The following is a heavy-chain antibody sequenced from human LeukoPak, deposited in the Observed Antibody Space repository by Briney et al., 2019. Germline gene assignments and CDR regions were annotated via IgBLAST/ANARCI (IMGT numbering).Heavy chain of an antibody. J-gene: IGHJ3*02. D-gene: IGHD6-6*01. CDR2: INHSGST. CDR1: GGSFSGYY. V-gene: IGHV4-34*01. Sequence: SETLSLTCAVYGGSFSGYYWSWIRQPPGKGLEWFGEINHSGSTNDHPSLKSRVTIPVDTSKNQFSLKLTSVTAADTAMYYCARGLRTLIAARPSAFDIWGQGTMVTVSS. CDR3: ARGLRTLIAARPSAFDI.